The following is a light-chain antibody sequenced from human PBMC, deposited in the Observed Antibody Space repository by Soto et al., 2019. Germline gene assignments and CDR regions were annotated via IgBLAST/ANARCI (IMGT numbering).Light chain of an antibody. V-gene: IGKV1-5*03. CDR3: QQYYSYPWT. J-gene: IGKJ1*01. CDR1: QSISSW. Sequence: DIPMTQSPSTLSASVGDRVTITCRASQSISSWLAWYQQKPGKVPNLLIYKASRLESGVPSRFSGSGSGTEFTLTISSLQPDDFATYYCQQYYSYPWTFGQGTNVEIK. CDR2: KAS.